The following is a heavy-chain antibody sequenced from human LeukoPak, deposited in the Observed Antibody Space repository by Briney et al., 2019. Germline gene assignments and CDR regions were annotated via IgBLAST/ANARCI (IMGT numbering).Heavy chain of an antibody. J-gene: IGHJ4*02. V-gene: IGHV1-46*01. CDR2: INPSGGST. Sequence: ASVKVSCKASGYTFTSYYMHWVRQAPGQGLEWMGIINPSGGSTSYAQKFQGRVTMTRDTSTNTVYMELSSLRSEDTAVYYCARTIGYSYGFQSVLDYWGQGTLVTVSS. CDR1: GYTFTSYY. D-gene: IGHD5-18*01. CDR3: ARTIGYSYGFQSVLDY.